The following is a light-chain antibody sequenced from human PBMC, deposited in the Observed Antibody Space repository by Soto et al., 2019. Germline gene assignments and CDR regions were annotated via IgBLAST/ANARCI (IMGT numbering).Light chain of an antibody. CDR1: ESISRH. CDR2: AAS. CDR3: QQDYSTLAT. V-gene: IGKV1-39*01. J-gene: IGKJ5*01. Sequence: LQRAQAPTSLSPSAGDIVTFTCQAAESISRHLNWYQQKPGRAPDLLIYAASTLQNGVPSRFTGSGSGTEFTLTITGLQLEDFATYYCQQDYSTLATFGQGTRLEIK.